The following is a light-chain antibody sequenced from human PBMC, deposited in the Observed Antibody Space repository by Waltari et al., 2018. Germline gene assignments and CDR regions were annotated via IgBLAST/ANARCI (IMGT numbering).Light chain of an antibody. CDR1: SSDVRAYAY. CDR2: EVR. Sequence: QSALTQPASVSGSPGQSITISCTGTSSDVRAYAYVPWYPQKPGKAPQLIIYEVRDRPPGVPNRVSGSKSGYTAFLTISGLQAEDEADYYCTSYTTSRTWVFGGGTKLTVL. J-gene: IGLJ3*02. CDR3: TSYTTSRTWV. V-gene: IGLV2-14*01.